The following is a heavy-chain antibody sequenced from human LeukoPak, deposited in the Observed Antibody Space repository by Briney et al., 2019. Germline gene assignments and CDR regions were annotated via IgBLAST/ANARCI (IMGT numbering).Heavy chain of an antibody. CDR3: ARAPGPRLWFGVYYFDY. V-gene: IGHV1-18*01. CDR2: ISAYNGNT. D-gene: IGHD3-10*01. Sequence: GASVKVSCKASGYTFTSYGISWVRQAPGQGLEWMGWISAYNGNTNYAQKLQGRVTMTTDTSTSTAYMELRSLRSDDTAVYYCARAPGPRLWFGVYYFDYWGQGTLATVSS. CDR1: GYTFTSYG. J-gene: IGHJ4*02.